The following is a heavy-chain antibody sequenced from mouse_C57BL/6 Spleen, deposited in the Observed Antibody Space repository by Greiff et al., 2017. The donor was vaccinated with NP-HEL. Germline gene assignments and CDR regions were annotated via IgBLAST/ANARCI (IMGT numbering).Heavy chain of an antibody. J-gene: IGHJ3*01. CDR1: GFTFSSYG. Sequence: DVKLVESGGDLVKPGGSLKLSCAASGFTFSSYGMSWVRQTPDKRLEWVATISSGGSYTYYPDSVKGRFTISRDNAKNTLYLQMSSLKSEDTAMYYCARLYYDYDGGAYWGQGTLVTVSA. D-gene: IGHD2-4*01. V-gene: IGHV5-6*02. CDR2: ISSGGSYT. CDR3: ARLYYDYDGGAY.